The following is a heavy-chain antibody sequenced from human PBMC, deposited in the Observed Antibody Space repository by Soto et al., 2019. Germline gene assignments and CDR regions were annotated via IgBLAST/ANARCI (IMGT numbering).Heavy chain of an antibody. Sequence: LSLTCTVSSGSISVTNVFWGWVRQPPGKGLEWIGNIDYSGTAYFSPSLATRVTFHVDTSKNQFSLTLYSVTAADTAVYYCARITGRHLDYWGQGILVTVSS. V-gene: IGHV4-39*01. J-gene: IGHJ4*02. CDR1: SGSISVTNVF. CDR2: IDYSGTA. D-gene: IGHD1-20*01. CDR3: ARITGRHLDY.